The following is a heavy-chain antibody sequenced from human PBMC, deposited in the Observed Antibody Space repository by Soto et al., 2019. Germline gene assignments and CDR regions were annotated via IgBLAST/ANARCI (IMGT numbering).Heavy chain of an antibody. CDR3: ARGQRALITYGPFDP. Sequence: GGSLRLSCAASGFTLSSYAMSWVRQAPGKGLEWVSTFSGTGGYTYYTDSVKSRFTISRDDSKNTLFLHMNSLRAADTAVYYCARGQRALITYGPFDPWGQGTLVTVSS. CDR1: GFTLSSYA. D-gene: IGHD4-17*01. CDR2: FSGTGGYT. V-gene: IGHV3-23*01. J-gene: IGHJ5*02.